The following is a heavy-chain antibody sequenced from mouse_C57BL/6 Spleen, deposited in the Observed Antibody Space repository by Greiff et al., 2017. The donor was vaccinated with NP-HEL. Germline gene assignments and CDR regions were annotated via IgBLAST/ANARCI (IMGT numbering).Heavy chain of an antibody. CDR2: IYPRSGNT. J-gene: IGHJ1*03. D-gene: IGHD1-1*01. V-gene: IGHV1-81*01. CDR3: ARLYYGRSPWYFDV. Sequence: QVQLQQSGAELARPGASVKLSCKASGYTFTSYGISWVKQRTGQGLEWIGEIYPRSGNTYYNEKFKGKATLTADKSSSTAYMELRSLTSEDSAVYFCARLYYGRSPWYFDVWGTGTTVTVSS. CDR1: GYTFTSYG.